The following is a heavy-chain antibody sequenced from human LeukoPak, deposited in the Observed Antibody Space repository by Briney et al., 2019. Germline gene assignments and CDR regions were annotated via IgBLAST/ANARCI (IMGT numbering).Heavy chain of an antibody. CDR1: GFTFSSYA. CDR3: ARDGALLVVVAAKYYFDY. CDR2: ISGSGGST. Sequence: PGGSLRLSCAASGFTFSSYAMSWVRQAPGKGLEWVSAISGSGGSTYYADSVKGRFTISRDNSKNTLYLQMNSLRAEDTAVYYCARDGALLVVVAAKYYFDYWGQGTLVTVSS. V-gene: IGHV3-23*01. D-gene: IGHD2-15*01. J-gene: IGHJ4*02.